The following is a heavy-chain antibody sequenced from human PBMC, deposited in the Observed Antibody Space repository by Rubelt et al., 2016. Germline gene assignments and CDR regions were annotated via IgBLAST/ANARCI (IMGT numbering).Heavy chain of an antibody. Sequence: QVQLQESGPGLVKPSETLSLTCTVSGGSISSYYWSWIRQPPGKGLEWIGYIYYSGSTNYNPSLKSRVTFSVDTSKNQFSLKLSAVTAADTAVYYCAGYGVCPFGELCDWFDPWGQGTLVTVSS. CDR3: AGYGVCPFGELCDWFDP. CDR2: IYYSGST. J-gene: IGHJ5*02. CDR1: GGSISSYY. D-gene: IGHD3-10*01. V-gene: IGHV4-59*01.